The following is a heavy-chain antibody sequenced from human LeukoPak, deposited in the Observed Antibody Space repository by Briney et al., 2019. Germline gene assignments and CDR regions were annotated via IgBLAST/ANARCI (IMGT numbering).Heavy chain of an antibody. J-gene: IGHJ4*02. CDR2: ISSSSSYI. V-gene: IGHV3-21*01. D-gene: IGHD6-19*01. Sequence: GGSLRLSCAASGFTFSSYSMNWVRQAPGKGLEWVSSISSSSSYIYYADSVKGRFTISRDNAKNSLYLLMNSLRAEDTAVYYCARAADSSGWYYLDYWGQGTLVTVSS. CDR3: ARAADSSGWYYLDY. CDR1: GFTFSSYS.